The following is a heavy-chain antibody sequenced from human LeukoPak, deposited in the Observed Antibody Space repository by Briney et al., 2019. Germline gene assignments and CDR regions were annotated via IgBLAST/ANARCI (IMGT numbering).Heavy chain of an antibody. J-gene: IGHJ4*02. CDR2: ISGSGGST. CDR3: AKDGVAVAGIFDY. Sequence: RTGGSLRLSCVASGFTFSSYGMHWVRQAPGKGLEWVSAISGSGGSTYYADSVKGRFTISRDNSKNTLYLQMNSLRAEDTAVYYCAKDGVAVAGIFDYWGQGTLVTVSS. V-gene: IGHV3-23*01. CDR1: GFTFSSYG. D-gene: IGHD6-19*01.